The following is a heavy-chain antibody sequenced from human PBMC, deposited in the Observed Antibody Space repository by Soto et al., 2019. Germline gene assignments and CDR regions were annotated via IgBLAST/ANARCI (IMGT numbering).Heavy chain of an antibody. CDR2: IWYDGSKK. J-gene: IGHJ6*02. Sequence: QVQVVESGGGVVQPGRSLRLSCAASGFTFSSFGMHWVRQAPGKGLEWVSLIWYDGSKKSYGDSVKGRFTISRDNSRNAVYLQMHSLRADDTAVYYCARDASYYSLWSGYYPSRNGMDVWGQGTRVTVSS. D-gene: IGHD3-3*01. CDR1: GFTFSSFG. CDR3: ARDASYYSLWSGYYPSRNGMDV. V-gene: IGHV3-33*01.